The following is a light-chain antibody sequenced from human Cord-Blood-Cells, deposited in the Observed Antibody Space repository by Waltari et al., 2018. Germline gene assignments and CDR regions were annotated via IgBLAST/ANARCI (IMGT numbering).Light chain of an antibody. CDR2: EVS. J-gene: IGLJ1*01. CDR1: SSDVGGYNY. V-gene: IGLV2-14*01. Sequence: QSALTQPASVSGSPGQSITISCTGTSSDVGGYNYVSWYQQHPGKAPKLMIYEVSNRPCGVSNRFSGSKSGNTASLTISGLQAEDEADYYCSSYTSSSTLVFGTGTKVTVL. CDR3: SSYTSSSTLV.